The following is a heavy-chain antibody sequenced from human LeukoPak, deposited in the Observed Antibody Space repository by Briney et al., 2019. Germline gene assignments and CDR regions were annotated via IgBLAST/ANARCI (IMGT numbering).Heavy chain of an antibody. CDR2: MNPNSANT. CDR3: VVFTVRGVIVDY. V-gene: IGHV1-8*03. CDR1: GYTFTDYD. D-gene: IGHD3-10*01. J-gene: IGHJ4*02. Sequence: ASVKVSCKTSGYTFTDYDINWVRQATGQGLEWMGWMNPNSANTGYAQRFQGRVTIKRNTSISTAYLELSSLRSEDTAVYYCVVFTVRGVIVDYWGQGTLVTVSS.